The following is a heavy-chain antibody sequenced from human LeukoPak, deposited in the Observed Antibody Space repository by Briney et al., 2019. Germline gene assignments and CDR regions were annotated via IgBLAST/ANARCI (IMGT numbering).Heavy chain of an antibody. CDR3: ATVGYGYNYFDY. D-gene: IGHD5-18*01. V-gene: IGHV1-58*02. Sequence: SVKVSCKASGFTFTSSAMQWVRQARGQRLEWIGWIVVGSGNTNYAQKFQERVTITRDMSTSTAYMELSSLRSEDTAVYYCATVGYGYNYFDYWGQGTLVTVSS. CDR1: GFTFTSSA. CDR2: IVVGSGNT. J-gene: IGHJ4*02.